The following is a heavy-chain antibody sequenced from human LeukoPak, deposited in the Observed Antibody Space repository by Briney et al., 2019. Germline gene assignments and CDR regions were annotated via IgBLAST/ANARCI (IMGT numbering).Heavy chain of an antibody. CDR1: GGSISSYY. J-gene: IGHJ4*02. Sequence: SETLSLTCTVSGGSISSYYWSWIRQPPGKGLEWIAYISDIGSINYNPSLKSRVTISLDTSRNQFSLKLSSVTAADTAVYYCAGHHPRNTVDFWGQGTLVTVSP. CDR2: ISDIGSI. V-gene: IGHV4-59*08. CDR3: AGHHPRNTVDF. D-gene: IGHD2/OR15-2a*01.